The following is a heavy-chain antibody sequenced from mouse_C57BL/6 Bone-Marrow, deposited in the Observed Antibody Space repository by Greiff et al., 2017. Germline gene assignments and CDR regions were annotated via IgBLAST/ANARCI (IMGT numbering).Heavy chain of an antibody. CDR1: GFSLTSYG. D-gene: IGHD1-1*01. CDR2: IWSGGST. V-gene: IGHV2-2*01. Sequence: VQLQQSGPGLVQPSQSLSITCTVSGFSLTSYGVHWVRQSPGKGLEWLGVIWSGGSTDYNAAFISRLSISKDNSKSQVFFKMNSLQADDTAIYYCARNGYYYGSRAWYFDVWGTGTTVTVSS. CDR3: ARNGYYYGSRAWYFDV. J-gene: IGHJ1*03.